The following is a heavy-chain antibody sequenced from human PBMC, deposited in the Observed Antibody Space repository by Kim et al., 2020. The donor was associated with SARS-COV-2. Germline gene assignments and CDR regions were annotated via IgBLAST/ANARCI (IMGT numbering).Heavy chain of an antibody. CDR3: ARLCSSASCFMY. CDR1: VGSVSSSGSH. CDR2: MYYSGST. J-gene: IGHJ4*02. V-gene: IGHV4-39*01. Sequence: SETLSLTCTVSVGSVSSSGSHWGWFRQSPGKGLEWIGNMYYSGSTYYNPSLKSRVTISVDTSKTQLSLNLSSVTAADTAVYYCARLCSSASCFMYWGQGTQVTVSS. D-gene: IGHD2-2*01.